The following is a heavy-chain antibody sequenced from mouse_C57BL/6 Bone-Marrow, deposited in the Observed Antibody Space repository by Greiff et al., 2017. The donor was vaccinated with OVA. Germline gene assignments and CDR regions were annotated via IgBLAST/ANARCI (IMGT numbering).Heavy chain of an antibody. CDR2: ISDGGSYT. CDR3: ARDRYGNFGI. Sequence: EVKLVESGGGLVKPGGSLKLSCAASGFTFSSYAMSWVRQTPEKRLEWVATISDGGSYTYYPDNVKGRFTISRDNAKNNRYLQMSHLKSEDTAMYDCARDRYGNFGIWSEGTTLTVTS. CDR1: GFTFSSYA. V-gene: IGHV5-4*01. D-gene: IGHD2-1*01. J-gene: IGHJ2*01.